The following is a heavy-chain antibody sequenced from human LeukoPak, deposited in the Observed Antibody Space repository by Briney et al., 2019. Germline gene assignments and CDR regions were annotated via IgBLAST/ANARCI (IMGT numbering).Heavy chain of an antibody. J-gene: IGHJ4*02. CDR3: ARSGTIGY. D-gene: IGHD1-1*01. V-gene: IGHV3-30-3*01. CDR2: ISYDGSNK. Sequence: GGSLRLSYAASGFTFSSYAMHWVRRAPGKGLEWVAVISYDGSNKCYADSVKGRFTISRDNSKNTLYLQMNSLRAEDTAVYYCARSGTIGYWGQGTLVTVSS. CDR1: GFTFSSYA.